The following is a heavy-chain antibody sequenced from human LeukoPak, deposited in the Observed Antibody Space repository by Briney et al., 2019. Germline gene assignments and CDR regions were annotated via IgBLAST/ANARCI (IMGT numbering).Heavy chain of an antibody. Sequence: GGSLRLSCAASGFTFSSYSMNWVRQAPGKGLEWISSISSTLSYIYYADSLKGRFTISRDNAKNSLYLQMNSLRAEDTAVYYCARDRGGYYVFDYWGQGTLVTVSS. V-gene: IGHV3-21*01. D-gene: IGHD3-22*01. CDR1: GFTFSSYS. J-gene: IGHJ4*02. CDR3: ARDRGGYYVFDY. CDR2: ISSTLSYI.